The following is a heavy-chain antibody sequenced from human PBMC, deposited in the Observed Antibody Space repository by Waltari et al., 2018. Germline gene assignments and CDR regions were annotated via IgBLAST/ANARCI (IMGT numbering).Heavy chain of an antibody. J-gene: IGHJ4*02. D-gene: IGHD3-22*01. CDR3: ARRSRDSSGHFYSDY. CDR1: GASISSNTYP. CDR2: ISYGGST. Sequence: LQLQESGPGLVKPSETLSLTGTVSGASISSNTYPGAWVRQPPGAGLEWIATISYGGSTYYKPSLKSRVTISIDTSKNHYSLVLTSVTAADTAVYYCARRSRDSSGHFYSDYWGQGTLVAVSS. V-gene: IGHV4-39*02.